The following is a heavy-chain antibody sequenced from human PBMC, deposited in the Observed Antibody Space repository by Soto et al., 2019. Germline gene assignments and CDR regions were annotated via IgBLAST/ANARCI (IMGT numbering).Heavy chain of an antibody. J-gene: IGHJ5*02. CDR2: IYYSGTT. Sequence: SETLSLTCTVSGVSISSGPYYWSWIRQHPGKGLEWIGYIYYSGTTYYNPSLKSRVTISVDTSKNHFSLKLSSVTAADTAVYYCARALYCSSITCYAGPWFDPWGQGTLVTVS. V-gene: IGHV4-31*03. D-gene: IGHD2-2*01. CDR3: ARALYCSSITCYAGPWFDP. CDR1: GVSISSGPYY.